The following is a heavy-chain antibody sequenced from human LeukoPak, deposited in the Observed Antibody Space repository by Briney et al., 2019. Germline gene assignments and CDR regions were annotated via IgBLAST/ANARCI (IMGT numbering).Heavy chain of an antibody. J-gene: IGHJ4*02. CDR1: GFTFSNYA. V-gene: IGHV3-23*01. CDR2: ISGSGDNI. Sequence: GGSLGLSCEASGFTFSNYAMNWVRQAPGKGLEWVSVISGSGDNIIYADSLKGRFTISRDNSKSILYLQMNSLRAEDTAVYYCEKGWFGTVGDYWGQGTLVTVSS. CDR3: EKGWFGTVGDY. D-gene: IGHD3-10*01.